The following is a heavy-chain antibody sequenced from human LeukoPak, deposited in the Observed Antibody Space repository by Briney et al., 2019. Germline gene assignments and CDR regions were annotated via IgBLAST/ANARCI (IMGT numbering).Heavy chain of an antibody. CDR1: GFTLSNHW. D-gene: IGHD2-2*01. V-gene: IGHV3-74*01. CDR3: ARDRCSSTSCLFDY. Sequence: PGGSLRLSCAASGFTLSNHWMHWVRQAPGKGLVWVSRINSDGSSTSYADSVKGRFTISRDNAKNTLYLQMNSLRAEDTAVYYCARDRCSSTSCLFDYWGQGTLVTVSS. J-gene: IGHJ4*02. CDR2: INSDGSST.